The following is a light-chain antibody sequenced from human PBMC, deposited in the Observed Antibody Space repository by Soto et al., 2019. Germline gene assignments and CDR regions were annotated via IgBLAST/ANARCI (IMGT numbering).Light chain of an antibody. CDR3: SSYTSSSTLCV. V-gene: IGLV2-14*01. Sequence: QSALTQPASVSGSPGQSITISCTGTSSDVGGYNYVSWYQQHPGKAPKLMIYEVSNRPTGVSNRFSGSKSGNTASLTISGLQYEDEADYYCSSYTSSSTLCVFGTGTKVTVL. J-gene: IGLJ1*01. CDR1: SSDVGGYNY. CDR2: EVS.